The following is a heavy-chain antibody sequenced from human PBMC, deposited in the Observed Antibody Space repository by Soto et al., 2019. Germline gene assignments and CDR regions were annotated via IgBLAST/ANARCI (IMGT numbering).Heavy chain of an antibody. CDR2: ISAYNGNT. CDR3: AKDVMITFGGVIDLALIDY. Sequence: ASVKVSCKASGYTFTSYGISWVRQAPGQGLEWMGWISAYNGNTNYAQKLQGRVTMTTDTSTSTAYMELRSLRSDDTAVYYCAKDVMITFGGVIDLALIDYWGQGTLVTVSS. D-gene: IGHD3-16*02. V-gene: IGHV1-18*01. CDR1: GYTFTSYG. J-gene: IGHJ4*02.